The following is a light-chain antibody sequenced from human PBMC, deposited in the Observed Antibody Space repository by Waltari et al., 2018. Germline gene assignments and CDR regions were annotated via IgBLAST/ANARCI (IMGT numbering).Light chain of an antibody. CDR3: SSYTSSSTLWV. CDR1: SSDGGGDNY. V-gene: IGLV2-14*01. Sequence: QSALTQPASVSGSPGQSITISCTGTSSDGGGDNYVSWNQQHPGKAPKLRFYEVRNRPSGVSNRFSGSKSGNTASLTISGLQAEDEADYYCSSYTSSSTLWVFGGGTKLTVL. CDR2: EVR. J-gene: IGLJ3*02.